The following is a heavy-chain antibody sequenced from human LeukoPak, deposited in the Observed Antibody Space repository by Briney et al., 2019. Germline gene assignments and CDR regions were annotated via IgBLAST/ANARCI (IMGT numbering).Heavy chain of an antibody. J-gene: IGHJ6*02. CDR3: ARHRQEKWELLPYYYGMDV. CDR2: IYYSGST. V-gene: IGHV4-59*08. D-gene: IGHD1-26*01. Sequence: SETLSLTCTVSGGSISSYYWSWIRQPPGKGLELVGYIYYSGSTNYNPSLKSRVTISVDTSKNQFSLKLSSVTAADTAVYYCARHRQEKWELLPYYYGMDVWGQGTTVTVSS. CDR1: GGSISSYY.